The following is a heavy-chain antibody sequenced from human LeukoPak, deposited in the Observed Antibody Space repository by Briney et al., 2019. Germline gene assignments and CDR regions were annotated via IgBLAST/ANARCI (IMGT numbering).Heavy chain of an antibody. D-gene: IGHD2-8*01. V-gene: IGHV1-8*01. CDR2: MNPSSGNT. CDR3: ARRDRTTGACRFDD. CDR1: GHTFTNDE. J-gene: IGHJ4*02. Sequence: ASVKVSCKASGHTFTNDEIHWVRQATGQGLEWMGWMNPSSGNTGYAQKFQGRLTMTRNTSISTAYMDLSSLRSDDTAVYYCARRDRTTGACRFDDWGQGTRVSVSP.